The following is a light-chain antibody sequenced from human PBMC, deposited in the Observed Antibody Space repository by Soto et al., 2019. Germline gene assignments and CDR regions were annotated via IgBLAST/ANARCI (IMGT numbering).Light chain of an antibody. CDR3: QQYGSSPYT. CDR2: GAS. CDR1: QSVSSSY. J-gene: IGKJ2*01. V-gene: IGKV3-20*01. Sequence: EIVLTQSPGTLSLSPGERATLSCRASQSVSSSYLAWYQQKPGQAPRLLIYGASSRATGIPDSVSGSGSGTDFTLTISRLEPEDFAVDYCQQYGSSPYTFGQGTKLEI.